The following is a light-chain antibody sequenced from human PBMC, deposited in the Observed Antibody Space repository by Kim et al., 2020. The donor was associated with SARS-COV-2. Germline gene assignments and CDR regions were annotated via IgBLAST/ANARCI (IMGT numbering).Light chain of an antibody. CDR2: SND. V-gene: IGLV1-44*01. Sequence: GQRVTISCSGSSSNIGNKTVNWYKQLPGTAPRLLIYSNDERPSGVPDRFSGSKSGTSASLAISGLQSEDEANYYCAAWDDSLNGWVFGGGTKLTVL. CDR3: AAWDDSLNGWV. CDR1: SSNIGNKT. J-gene: IGLJ3*02.